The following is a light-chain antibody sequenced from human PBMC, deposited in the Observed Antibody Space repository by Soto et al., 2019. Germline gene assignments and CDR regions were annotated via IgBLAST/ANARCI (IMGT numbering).Light chain of an antibody. V-gene: IGLV1-47*01. CDR1: SSNIGNFY. CDR2: KNN. J-gene: IGLJ7*01. CDR3: AAWDDSLSGPGV. Sequence: QSVLTQPPSASGTPGQRVTISCSGSSSNIGNFYVYWYQQLPGTAPKLLIYKNNQRPLGVSDRFSGSKSGTSASLAISGLRSEDEADYYCAAWDDSLSGPGVFGGGTQADRP.